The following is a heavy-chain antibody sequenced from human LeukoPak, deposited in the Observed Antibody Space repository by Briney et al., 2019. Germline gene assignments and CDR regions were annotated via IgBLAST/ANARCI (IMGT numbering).Heavy chain of an antibody. CDR1: GGSISSGDYY. J-gene: IGHJ3*02. Sequence: SETLSLTCTVSGGSISSGDYYWSWIRQPPGKGLEWIGEINHSGSTNYNPSLKSRVTISVDTSKNQFSLKLSSVTAADTAVYYCARGWVYYDSSGYYLDAFDIWGQGTMVTVSS. CDR2: INHSGST. CDR3: ARGWVYYDSSGYYLDAFDI. D-gene: IGHD3-22*01. V-gene: IGHV4-39*07.